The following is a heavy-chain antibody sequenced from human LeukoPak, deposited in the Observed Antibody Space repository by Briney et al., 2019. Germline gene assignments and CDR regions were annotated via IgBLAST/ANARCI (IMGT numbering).Heavy chain of an antibody. CDR2: INSDGSSA. Sequence: GGSLRLSCAASGFTFSSYWIHWVRQAPGKGLVWASHINSDGSSATYADSVKGRLTISRDNAKNTVYLQMNSLRAEDTAVYYCARGGVGCFDYWGQGALVTVSS. J-gene: IGHJ4*02. CDR1: GFTFSSYW. CDR3: ARGGVGCFDY. D-gene: IGHD6-19*01. V-gene: IGHV3-74*01.